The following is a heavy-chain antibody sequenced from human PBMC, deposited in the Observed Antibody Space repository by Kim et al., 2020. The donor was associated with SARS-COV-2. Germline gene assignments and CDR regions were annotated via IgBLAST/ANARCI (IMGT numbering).Heavy chain of an antibody. CDR3: AVGTGYYYYYGMDV. CDR2: INHSGST. CDR1: GGSFSGYY. Sequence: SETLSLTCAVYGGSFSGYYWSWIRQPPGKGLEWIGEINHSGSTNFNPSLKSRVTISVDTSKNQFSLKLSSVTAADTAVYYCAVGTGYYYYYGMDVWGRGTTVTVSS. D-gene: IGHD6-13*01. V-gene: IGHV4-34*01. J-gene: IGHJ6*02.